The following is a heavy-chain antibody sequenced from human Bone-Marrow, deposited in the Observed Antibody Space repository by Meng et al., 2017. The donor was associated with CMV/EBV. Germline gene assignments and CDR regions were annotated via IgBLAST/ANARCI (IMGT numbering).Heavy chain of an antibody. D-gene: IGHD1-14*01. J-gene: IGHJ6*02. CDR3: AKDHTHGTTGGMDV. Sequence: GESLKISCAASGFTFSSYSMNWVRQAPGKGLEWVSFISRSSSYIYNADSVKGRFTISRDNAKNSLYLQMNSLRAEDMALYYCAKDHTHGTTGGMDVWGQGTTVTVSS. V-gene: IGHV3-21*04. CDR2: ISRSSSYI. CDR1: GFTFSSYS.